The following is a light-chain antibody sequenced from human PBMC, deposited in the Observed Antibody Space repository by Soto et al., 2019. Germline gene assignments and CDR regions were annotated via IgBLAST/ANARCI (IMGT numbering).Light chain of an antibody. CDR3: QHYNSYSEA. V-gene: IGKV1-5*03. CDR1: QTISSW. Sequence: DIQMAQTPSTLSGSVGDIVTITYRASQTISSWLAWYQQKPGKAPKLLIYKASTLKSGVPSRFSGSGSGTECTLTISSLQPDDFATYYCQHYNSYSEALGQGTKVDI. CDR2: KAS. J-gene: IGKJ1*01.